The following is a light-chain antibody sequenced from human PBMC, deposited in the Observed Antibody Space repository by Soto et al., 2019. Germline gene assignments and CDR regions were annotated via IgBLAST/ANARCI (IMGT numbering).Light chain of an antibody. CDR1: QSVKAN. V-gene: IGKV3-15*01. Sequence: EVVMTQSPATLSVSPGERATLSCRASQSVKANLAWYQQKPGQAPRLLIHGAANRATGIPARFSGSGFGTEFILTISSLQSEDFAVYYCQQYNTWLWTFGQGTKVEI. CDR3: QQYNTWLWT. CDR2: GAA. J-gene: IGKJ1*01.